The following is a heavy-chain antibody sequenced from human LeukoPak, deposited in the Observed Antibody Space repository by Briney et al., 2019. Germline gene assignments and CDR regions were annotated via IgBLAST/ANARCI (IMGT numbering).Heavy chain of an antibody. CDR3: ARRGIAAAGIWFFDY. Sequence: SETLSLTCTVSGGSISSYYWSWIRQPPGKGLEWIGYIYYSGSTNYNPSLKSRVTISVDTSKNQFSLKLSSVTATDTAVYYCARRGIAAAGIWFFDYWGQGTLVTVSS. CDR2: IYYSGST. J-gene: IGHJ4*02. CDR1: GGSISSYY. D-gene: IGHD6-13*01. V-gene: IGHV4-59*08.